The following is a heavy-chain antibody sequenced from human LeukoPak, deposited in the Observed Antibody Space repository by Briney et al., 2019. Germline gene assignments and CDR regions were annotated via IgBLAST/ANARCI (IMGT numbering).Heavy chain of an antibody. J-gene: IGHJ4*02. CDR1: GFTFSSSA. V-gene: IGHV3-23*01. CDR2: ISGSGGNT. Sequence: PGGSLRLSCAASGFTFSSSAMTWVRQAPGKGLEWVSLISGSGGNTYYADSVKGRFTISRDNSKNTLYLQMKSLRAEDTAVYYCAKDIQCTYWGQGTLVTVSS. CDR3: AKDIQCTY. D-gene: IGHD2-21*01.